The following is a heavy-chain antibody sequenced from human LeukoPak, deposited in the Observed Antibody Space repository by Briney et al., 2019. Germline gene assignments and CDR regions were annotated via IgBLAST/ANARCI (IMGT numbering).Heavy chain of an antibody. D-gene: IGHD3-10*01. V-gene: IGHV3-74*01. CDR1: GFTFSSYW. J-gene: IGHJ4*02. Sequence: GGSLRLSCAASGFTFSSYWMHWVRQAPGKVLVWVSRINSDGSTTSYADSVKARFPISRDNAKNTLYLQMSGLRPEDTAVYYCVRGSGSYYNFDYWGRGTLVSVSS. CDR2: INSDGSTT. CDR3: VRGSGSYYNFDY.